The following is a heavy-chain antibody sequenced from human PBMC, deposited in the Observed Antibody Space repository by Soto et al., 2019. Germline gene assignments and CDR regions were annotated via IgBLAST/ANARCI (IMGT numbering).Heavy chain of an antibody. J-gene: IGHJ4*02. V-gene: IGHV4-61*01. CDR1: GGSFKSGSYY. D-gene: IGHD5-12*01. Sequence: SETLSLTCTVSGGSFKSGSYYWSWVRQPPGKGLEWIGYVYYTGRTSYSPSLKSRITINPDTSKNQFSLHLKSVTPEDSAVYYCARDQGIVATIAHWGQGTLVTVSS. CDR3: ARDQGIVATIAH. CDR2: VYYTGRT.